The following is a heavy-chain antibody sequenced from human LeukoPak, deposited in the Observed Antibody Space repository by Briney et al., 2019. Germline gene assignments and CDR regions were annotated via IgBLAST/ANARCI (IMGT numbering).Heavy chain of an antibody. V-gene: IGHV4-4*07. CDR3: ARVGDGYNSFDY. Sequence: SETLSLTCTVSGDSITDDYYTWIRQPAGKGLEWIGRIHSGGTTNYNPSLKSRVTISVDTSKNQFSLKLSSVTAADTAVYYCARVGDGYNSFDYWGQGTLVTVSS. CDR2: IHSGGTT. J-gene: IGHJ4*02. CDR1: GDSITDDY. D-gene: IGHD5-24*01.